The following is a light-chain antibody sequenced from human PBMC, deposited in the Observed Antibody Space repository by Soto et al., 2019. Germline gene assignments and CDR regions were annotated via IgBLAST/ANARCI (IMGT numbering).Light chain of an antibody. CDR2: DVS. CDR1: SSDVSGDNY. J-gene: IGLJ1*01. CDR3: SSYTSSSTKV. V-gene: IGLV2-14*01. Sequence: QSALTQPASVSGCPGQSIAISCTGTSSDVSGDNYVSWYQQHPGKAPKLMIYDVSNRPSGVSNRFSGSKSGNTASLTISGLQAEDEADYYCSSYTSSSTKVFGTGTKLTVL.